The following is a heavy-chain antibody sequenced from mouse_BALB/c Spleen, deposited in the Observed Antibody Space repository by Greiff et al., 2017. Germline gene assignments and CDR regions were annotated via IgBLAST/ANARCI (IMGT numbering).Heavy chain of an antibody. V-gene: IGHV1-9*01. D-gene: IGHD2-2*01. Sequence: QVQLKESGAELMKPGASVKISCKATGYTFSSYWIEWVKQRPGHGLEWIGEILPGSGSTNYNEKFKGKATFTADTSSNTAYMQLSSLTSEDSAVYYCARTPIYYGYEGFAYWGQGTLVTVSA. J-gene: IGHJ3*01. CDR3: ARTPIYYGYEGFAY. CDR2: ILPGSGST. CDR1: GYTFSSYW.